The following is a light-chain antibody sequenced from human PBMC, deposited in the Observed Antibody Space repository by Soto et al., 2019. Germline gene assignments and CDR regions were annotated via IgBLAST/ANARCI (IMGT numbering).Light chain of an antibody. Sequence: IPMTQSPSTLSGSLGERGTITCRASQTISSWLAWYQQKPGKAPKLLIYKASTLKSGVPSRFSGSGSGTEFTLTISSLQPDDFATYYCQHYNSYSEAFGQGTKVDI. V-gene: IGKV1-5*03. CDR3: QHYNSYSEA. CDR1: QTISSW. J-gene: IGKJ1*01. CDR2: KAS.